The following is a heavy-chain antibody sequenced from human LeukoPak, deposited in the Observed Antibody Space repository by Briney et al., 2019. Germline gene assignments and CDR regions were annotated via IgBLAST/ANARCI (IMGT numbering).Heavy chain of an antibody. Sequence: AWSVTLSCPASGFTFSSYGMSWVRQAPGEAMEGASAINASVGSTYYADSVKGRFTISRDNSKNTLYLQMNSLRAEDTAIYYCAKNGDRGAYCSGGSCYPYFYYYMDVWGKGTTVTISS. CDR2: INASVGST. CDR3: AKNGDRGAYCSGGSCYPYFYYYMDV. CDR1: GFTFSSYG. D-gene: IGHD2-15*01. V-gene: IGHV3-23*01. J-gene: IGHJ6*03.